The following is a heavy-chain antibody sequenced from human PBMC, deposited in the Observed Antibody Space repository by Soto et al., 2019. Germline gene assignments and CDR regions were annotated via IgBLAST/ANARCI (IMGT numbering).Heavy chain of an antibody. Sequence: PSETLSLTCTVSGGSISSGGYYWSWIRQHPGKGLEWIGYIYYSGSTYHNPSLKSRVSISVDTSQNQFSLKLSSVTAADTAVYYCARALGGYCSGGSCYGYYFDYWGQGSLVTVS. J-gene: IGHJ4*02. D-gene: IGHD2-15*01. CDR3: ARALGGYCSGGSCYGYYFDY. V-gene: IGHV4-31*03. CDR2: IYYSGST. CDR1: GGSISSGGYY.